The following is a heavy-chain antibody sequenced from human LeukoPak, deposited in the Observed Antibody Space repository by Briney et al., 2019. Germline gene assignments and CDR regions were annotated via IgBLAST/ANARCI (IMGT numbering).Heavy chain of an antibody. D-gene: IGHD6-19*01. CDR1: GGSFSGYY. CDR3: ARGGQWLTQAPSPGGYYSDY. V-gene: IGHV4-34*01. Sequence: SETLSLTCAVYGGSFSGYYWSWIRQPPGKGLEWMGEINHSGSTNYNPSLNSRVTISVDTSKNQSSLKLSSVTAADTAVYYCARGGQWLTQAPSPGGYYSDYWGQGTLVTVSS. CDR2: INHSGST. J-gene: IGHJ4*02.